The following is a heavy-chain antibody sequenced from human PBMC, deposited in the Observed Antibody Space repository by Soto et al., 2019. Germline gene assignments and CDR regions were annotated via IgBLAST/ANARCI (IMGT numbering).Heavy chain of an antibody. V-gene: IGHV4-34*01. D-gene: IGHD2-15*01. CDR2: INHSGST. CDR3: ATRPPQIVVTLLPFPS. Sequence: PSETLSLTCAVYGGSFSGYYWSWIRQPPGKGLEWIGEINHSGSTRYNPSLKGRVTISVDKPNNQFSLKLTSMTGADTAVYYCATRPPQIVVTLLPFPSWGQGTPVTVSS. J-gene: IGHJ5*02. CDR1: GGSFSGYY.